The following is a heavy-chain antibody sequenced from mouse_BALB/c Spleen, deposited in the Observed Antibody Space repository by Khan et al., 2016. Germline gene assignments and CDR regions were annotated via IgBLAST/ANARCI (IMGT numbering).Heavy chain of an antibody. CDR1: GYTFTDYW. Sequence: QVQLQQSGAELAKPGASVKMSCKASGYTFTDYWMHWVKQRPGQGLEWIGYINPNTGYTEYNPKIKDKATLTADKSSSTAYMQLSRLTSEDSAVYYCARWSYYYSSSYGWFAYWGQGTLVTVSA. CDR2: INPNTGYT. D-gene: IGHD1-1*01. V-gene: IGHV1-7*01. CDR3: ARWSYYYSSSYGWFAY. J-gene: IGHJ3*01.